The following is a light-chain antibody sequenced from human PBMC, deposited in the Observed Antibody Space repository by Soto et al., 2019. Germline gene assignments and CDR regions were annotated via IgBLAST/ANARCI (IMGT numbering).Light chain of an antibody. Sequence: QSVLAQPPSVSGAPGQKVTISCTGSSSNIGAGYDLHWYQQLPGTAPKLLLYGNINRPSGVPDRFSGSKSGTSASLAITGLQAEDEADYYCQYYESSLSAYVFGPGTKLTVL. V-gene: IGLV1-40*01. CDR1: SSNIGAGYD. CDR2: GNI. J-gene: IGLJ1*01. CDR3: QYYESSLSAYV.